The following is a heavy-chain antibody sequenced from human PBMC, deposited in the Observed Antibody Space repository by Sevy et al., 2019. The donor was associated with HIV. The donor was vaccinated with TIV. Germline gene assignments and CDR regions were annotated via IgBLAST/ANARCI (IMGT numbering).Heavy chain of an antibody. D-gene: IGHD6-19*01. CDR2: ISFSGNYI. J-gene: IGHJ4*02. CDR3: ATSSGWALDY. V-gene: IGHV3-21*01. Sequence: GGSLRLSCVASGINFKTYKINWVRQTPGKGLEWVSSISFSGNYIYYADFAKGRFTISRDNARNSRYLQMISLTAEDTAVYYCATSSGWALDYWGQGTLVTVSS. CDR1: GINFKTYK.